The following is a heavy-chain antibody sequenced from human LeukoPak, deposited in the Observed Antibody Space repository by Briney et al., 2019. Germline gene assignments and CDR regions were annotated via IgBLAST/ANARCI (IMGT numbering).Heavy chain of an antibody. V-gene: IGHV4-31*03. CDR2: IYHSGST. D-gene: IGHD4-23*01. Sequence: SETLSLTCTVPGGSITSGDYHWSWIRQYPGKGLEWIGYIYHSGSTYYNPSLKSRLTISVDTSKNQFSLKLSSLTAADTAVYYCARDQQDYGGNSVQSFDYWGQGTLVTVSS. CDR1: GGSITSGDYH. CDR3: ARDQQDYGGNSVQSFDY. J-gene: IGHJ4*02.